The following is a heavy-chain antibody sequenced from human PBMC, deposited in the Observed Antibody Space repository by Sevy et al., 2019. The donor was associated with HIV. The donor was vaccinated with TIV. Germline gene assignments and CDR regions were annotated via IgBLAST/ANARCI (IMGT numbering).Heavy chain of an antibody. D-gene: IGHD1-1*01. V-gene: IGHV1-18*01. J-gene: IGHJ4*02. CDR1: GYTFTSYG. CDR3: AGGGNRYNWNADYFDY. CDR2: ISAYNGNT. Sequence: ASVKVSCKASGYTFTSYGISWVRQAPGQGLEWMGWISAYNGNTNYAKKLQGRVTMTTDTSTSTAYMELRSLGSDETAVYYCAGGGNRYNWNADYFDYWGQGTLVTVSS.